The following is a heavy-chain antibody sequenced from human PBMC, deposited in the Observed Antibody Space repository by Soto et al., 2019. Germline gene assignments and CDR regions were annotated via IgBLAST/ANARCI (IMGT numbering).Heavy chain of an antibody. Sequence: QVQLQESGPGLVKPSETLSLTCTVSGGSISNYYWSWIRQPPGKGLEWIGYIYYSGSTNYNPSLKSRVTISVDTSKNQFSLKLSSVTAADTAVYDCARLRSSSTYYYYYYGMDVWGQGTTVTVSS. V-gene: IGHV4-59*01. D-gene: IGHD6-6*01. CDR3: ARLRSSSTYYYYYYGMDV. J-gene: IGHJ6*02. CDR1: GGSISNYY. CDR2: IYYSGST.